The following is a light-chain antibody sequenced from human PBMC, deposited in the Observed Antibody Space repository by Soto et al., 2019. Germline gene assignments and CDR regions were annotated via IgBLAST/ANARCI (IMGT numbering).Light chain of an antibody. Sequence: IQLTQSPSSLSASVGDRVTITCRASQGISSHLAWYQQRPGKAPVLLIYGASNLQGGVPSRFSGSGSGTAFTLTIRSLQPEDFATYYCQQFSGYPLTFGQGTRLE. CDR1: QGISSH. V-gene: IGKV1-9*01. CDR3: QQFSGYPLT. J-gene: IGKJ5*01. CDR2: GAS.